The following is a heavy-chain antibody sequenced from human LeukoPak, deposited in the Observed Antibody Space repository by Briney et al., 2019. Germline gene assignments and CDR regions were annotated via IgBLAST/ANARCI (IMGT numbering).Heavy chain of an antibody. Sequence: PGGSLRLSCATSGFNFSSYSMNWVRQARGKGLEWVSSISSSSIYIYYADSVKGRFTLSSDNAKNSLYLQLNSLRAEHTAVYYCARGGCTTTSCHLFDYWGQGTLVTVSS. CDR3: ARGGCTTTSCHLFDY. V-gene: IGHV3-21*01. D-gene: IGHD2-2*01. CDR1: GFNFSSYS. J-gene: IGHJ4*02. CDR2: ISSSSIYI.